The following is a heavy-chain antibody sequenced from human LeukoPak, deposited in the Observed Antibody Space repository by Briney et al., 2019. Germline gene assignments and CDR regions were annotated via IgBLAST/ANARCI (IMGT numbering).Heavy chain of an antibody. V-gene: IGHV3-30*02. CDR2: IRNDGSNK. D-gene: IGHD2-2*01. CDR3: AKDQSSFCSRSSCYALHY. Sequence: GGSLRLSCAASGFTFSGYGMHWVRQAPGKGLEWVAFIRNDGSNKYYADSMKGRFTISRDNSKNTLYLQMNSLRTEDTAVYYCAKDQSSFCSRSSCYALHYWGQGTLVIVSS. CDR1: GFTFSGYG. J-gene: IGHJ4*02.